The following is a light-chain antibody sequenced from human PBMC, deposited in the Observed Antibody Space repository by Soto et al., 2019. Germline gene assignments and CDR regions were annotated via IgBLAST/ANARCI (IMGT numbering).Light chain of an antibody. V-gene: IGLV2-11*01. J-gene: IGLJ1*01. Sequence: QSALTQPRSVSGSPGQSVTISCTGTSSDVGGYSYVSWYQQHPGKAPKLMIYDVTTRPSGIPDRFSGSKSGNTASLTISGLQAEAEADYFCFSYAGSYTFDFGTGTKLTVL. CDR1: SSDVGGYSY. CDR2: DVT. CDR3: FSYAGSYTFD.